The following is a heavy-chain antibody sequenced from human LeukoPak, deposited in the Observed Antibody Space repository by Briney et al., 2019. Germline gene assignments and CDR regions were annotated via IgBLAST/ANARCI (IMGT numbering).Heavy chain of an antibody. CDR1: GYTFTGYY. CDR2: INAGNGNT. J-gene: IGHJ5*02. Sequence: GASVKVSCKASGYTFTGYYMHWVRQAPGQGLEWMGWINAGNGNTKYSQEFQGRVTITRDTSASTAYMELSSLRSEDMAVYYCARLAGSNWFDPWGQGTLVTVSS. CDR3: ARLAGSNWFDP. V-gene: IGHV1-3*03.